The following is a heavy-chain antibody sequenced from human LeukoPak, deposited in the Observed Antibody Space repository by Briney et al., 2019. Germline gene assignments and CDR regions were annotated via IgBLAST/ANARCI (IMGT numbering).Heavy chain of an antibody. CDR3: ARGVLYSNYDY. CDR1: GGSISSYY. Sequence: SQTLSLTCTVSGGSISSYYWSWIRQPPGKGLEWIGYIYYSGSTNYNPSLKSRVTISVDTSKNQFSLKLSSVTAADTAVYYCARGVLYSNYDYWGQGTLVTVSS. D-gene: IGHD4-11*01. CDR2: IYYSGST. J-gene: IGHJ4*02. V-gene: IGHV4-59*01.